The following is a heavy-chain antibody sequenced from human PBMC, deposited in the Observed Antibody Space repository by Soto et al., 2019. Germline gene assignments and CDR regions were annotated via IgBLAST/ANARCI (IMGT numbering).Heavy chain of an antibody. CDR3: ARVKKARITIFGVVISVPGSDYYYLDV. D-gene: IGHD3-3*01. CDR1: GGSISSGDYY. J-gene: IGHJ6*03. V-gene: IGHV4-30-4*01. Sequence: SETLSLTCTVSGGSISSGDYYWSWIRQPPGKGLEWIGYIYYSGSTYYNPSLKSRVTISVDTSKNQFSLKLSSVTAADTAVYYCARVKKARITIFGVVISVPGSDYYYLDVWGKGTTVTVSS. CDR2: IYYSGST.